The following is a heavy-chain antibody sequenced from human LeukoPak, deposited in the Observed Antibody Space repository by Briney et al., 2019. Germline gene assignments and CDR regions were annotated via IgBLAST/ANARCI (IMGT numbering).Heavy chain of an antibody. V-gene: IGHV1-2*02. CDR3: ARESLEYSSSSDAFDI. CDR2: INPNSGGT. J-gene: IGHJ3*02. Sequence: ASVKVPCKASGYTFTGYYMHWVRQAPGQGLEWMGWINPNSGGTNYAQKFQGRVTMTRDTSISTAYMELSRLRSDDTAVYYCARESLEYSSSSDAFDIWGQGTMVTVSS. D-gene: IGHD6-6*01. CDR1: GYTFTGYY.